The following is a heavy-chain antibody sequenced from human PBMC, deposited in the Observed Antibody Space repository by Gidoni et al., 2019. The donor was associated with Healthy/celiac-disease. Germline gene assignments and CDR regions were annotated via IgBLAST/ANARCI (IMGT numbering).Heavy chain of an antibody. CDR3: ARGRGWSGYYTLVFDY. D-gene: IGHD3-3*01. J-gene: IGHJ4*02. CDR2: INHSGNS. CDR1: GGSFSDYY. V-gene: IGHV4-34*01. Sequence: QVQLQQWGAGLLKPSETLSLTCAVYGGSFSDYYWSWIRQPPGKGLEWIGEINHSGNSNYNPSLKSRVTISVDTSKNQFSLKLSSVTAADTAVYYCARGRGWSGYYTLVFDYWGQGTLVTVSS.